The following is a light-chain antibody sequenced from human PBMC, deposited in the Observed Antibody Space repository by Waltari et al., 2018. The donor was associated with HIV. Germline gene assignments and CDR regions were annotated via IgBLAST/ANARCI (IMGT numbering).Light chain of an antibody. Sequence: SYELTQPPSVSVSPGQTARITCSGDALPKQYAYWYQQKPGQAPVLVIYKDNERPSGIPERVSGSSSGTTVTLTISGVQTEDEADYYCQSADSSGTYPDVVGTGTKVTVL. CDR3: QSADSSGTYPDV. J-gene: IGLJ1*01. CDR1: ALPKQY. V-gene: IGLV3-25*03. CDR2: KDN.